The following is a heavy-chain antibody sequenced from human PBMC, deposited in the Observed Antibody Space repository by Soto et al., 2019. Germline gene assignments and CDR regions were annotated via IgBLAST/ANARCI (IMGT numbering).Heavy chain of an antibody. CDR3: ARDQPPVVVAASWGWFDP. V-gene: IGHV1-69*08. J-gene: IGHJ5*02. Sequence: QVQLVQSGAEVKKPGSSVKVSCKASGGTFSSYTISWVRQAPGQGLEWMGRIIPILGIANYAQKFQGRVTITGHKATSTASMELSRLRSEDTAVYYGARDQPPVVVAASWGWFDPWGQGTLVTVSS. D-gene: IGHD2-15*01. CDR2: IIPILGIA. CDR1: GGTFSSYT.